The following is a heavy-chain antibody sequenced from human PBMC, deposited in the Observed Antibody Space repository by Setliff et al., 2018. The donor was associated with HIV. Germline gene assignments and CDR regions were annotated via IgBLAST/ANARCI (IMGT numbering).Heavy chain of an antibody. Sequence: PSETLSLTCTVSGGSISSGDYYWSWIRQPPGKGLEWVSRISADGSDTSYADSVKGRFTISRDNAKNTVYLQMNSLRAEDTAVYYCVTGTDEWELHYFEFWGLGTLVTVSS. CDR1: GGSISSGDYY. CDR3: VTGTDEWELHYFEF. CDR2: ISADGSDT. D-gene: IGHD1-26*01. J-gene: IGHJ4*02. V-gene: IGHV3-74*01.